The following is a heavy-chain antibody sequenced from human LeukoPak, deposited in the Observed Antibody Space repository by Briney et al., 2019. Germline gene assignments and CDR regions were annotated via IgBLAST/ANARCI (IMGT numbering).Heavy chain of an antibody. CDR3: AKGPRALGHSTHRFDN. Sequence: ASVKVSCKASGYSFADYYMHWVRQAPGQGLEWMGWIKPNSGGTRSAQKFQGRVTMTRDTSISTAYMELSSLRYDDTAVYYCAKGPRALGHSTHRFDNWGQGTLVTVSS. D-gene: IGHD6-13*01. CDR2: IKPNSGGT. V-gene: IGHV1-2*02. CDR1: GYSFADYY. J-gene: IGHJ4*02.